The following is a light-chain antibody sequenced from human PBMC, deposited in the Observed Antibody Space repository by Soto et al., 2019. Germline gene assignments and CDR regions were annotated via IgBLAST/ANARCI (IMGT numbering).Light chain of an antibody. Sequence: QSVLTQPRSVSGSPGQSVTVSCTGSSSDIGAFNYVSWYQQYPGKAPKLTIYDVTERPSGVPDRFSGSKSGNTASLTISGLQDEDEADYYCCSYAGSYSVVFGGGTQLTVL. CDR3: CSYAGSYSVV. CDR1: SSDIGAFNY. CDR2: DVT. J-gene: IGLJ2*01. V-gene: IGLV2-11*01.